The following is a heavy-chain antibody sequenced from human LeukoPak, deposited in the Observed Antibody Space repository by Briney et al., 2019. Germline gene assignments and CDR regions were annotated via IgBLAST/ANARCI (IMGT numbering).Heavy chain of an antibody. Sequence: SETLSLTCTVSGGSISSNYWSWIRQSPGKGLEWVGYIYYRGSTDYNPSLKSRVTISVDTSKNQFSLKLSSVTAADTAVYYCARQNYDEVNYYYYGLDVWGQGTTVTVSS. CDR3: ARQNYDEVNYYYYGLDV. V-gene: IGHV4-59*08. CDR1: GGSISSNY. J-gene: IGHJ6*02. CDR2: IYYRGST. D-gene: IGHD3-3*01.